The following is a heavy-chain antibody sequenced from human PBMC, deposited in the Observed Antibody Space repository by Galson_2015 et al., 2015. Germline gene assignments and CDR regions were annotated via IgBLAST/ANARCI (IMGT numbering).Heavy chain of an antibody. J-gene: IGHJ5*02. CDR3: ARDRDSGTKANWFDP. CDR1: GFTFRSYA. V-gene: IGHV3-30-3*01. D-gene: IGHD1-26*01. CDR2: ISYDGSNK. Sequence: SLRLSCAASGFTFRSYAMHWVRQAPGKGLEWVAVISYDGSNKYYADSVKGRFTISRDNSKNTLYLQMNSLSAEDTAVYYCARDRDSGTKANWFDPWGQGTLVTVSS.